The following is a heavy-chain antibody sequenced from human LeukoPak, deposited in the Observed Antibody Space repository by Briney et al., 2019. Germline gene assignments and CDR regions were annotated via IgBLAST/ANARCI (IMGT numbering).Heavy chain of an antibody. CDR2: ISPDGSDT. J-gene: IGHJ4*02. CDR1: GYIFTNYW. D-gene: IGHD6-25*01. Sequence: NHGASLNISSKCSGYIFTNYWIGWVRQLPGKGLEWMGIISPDGSDTRYSPSFQGHVTISADKSNTTSYLQWSSLKASDTAMYYCARLTSSGSFEYWGQGTLVTVSS. CDR3: ARLTSSGSFEY. V-gene: IGHV5-51*01.